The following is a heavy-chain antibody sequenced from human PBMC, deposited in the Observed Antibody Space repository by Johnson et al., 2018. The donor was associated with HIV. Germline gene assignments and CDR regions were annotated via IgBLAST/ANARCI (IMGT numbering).Heavy chain of an antibody. Sequence: VQLVESGGGLVQPGRSLRLSCAASGFTFSSYAMHWVRQAPGKGLEWISYISGSGGTMYSADSVKGRFTISRDNAKNSLYLQMNSLRAEDTAVYYCARGRIYGAFAFDIWGQGTMVTVSS. CDR3: ARGRIYGAFAFDI. V-gene: IGHV3-48*04. J-gene: IGHJ3*02. CDR1: GFTFSSYA. D-gene: IGHD3-10*01. CDR2: ISGSGGTM.